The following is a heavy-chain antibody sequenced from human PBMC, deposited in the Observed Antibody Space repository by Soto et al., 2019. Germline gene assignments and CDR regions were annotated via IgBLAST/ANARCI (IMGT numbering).Heavy chain of an antibody. CDR3: ARGETSYYYDSSGFYFDY. CDR1: GYTFTGYY. J-gene: IGHJ4*02. V-gene: IGHV1-2*04. CDR2: INPNSGGT. Sequence: ASVKVSCKASGYTFTGYYMHWVRQAPGQGLEWMGWINPNSGGTNYAQKFQGWVTRTRDTSISTAYMELSRLRSDDTAVYYCARGETSYYYDSSGFYFDYWGQGTLVTVSS. D-gene: IGHD3-22*01.